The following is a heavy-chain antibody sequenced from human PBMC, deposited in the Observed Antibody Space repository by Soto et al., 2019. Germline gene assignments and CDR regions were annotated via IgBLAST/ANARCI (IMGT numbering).Heavy chain of an antibody. CDR2: ISSSSSTI. Sequence: SLRLSCAASGFTFSSYSMNWVRQAPGKGLEWVSYISSSSSTIYYADSVKGRLTISRDNAKNSLYLQMNSLRDEDTAVYYCARDPSRGSEWARYLDLWGRGTLVTVSS. V-gene: IGHV3-48*02. D-gene: IGHD1-26*01. CDR3: ARDPSRGSEWARYLDL. CDR1: GFTFSSYS. J-gene: IGHJ2*01.